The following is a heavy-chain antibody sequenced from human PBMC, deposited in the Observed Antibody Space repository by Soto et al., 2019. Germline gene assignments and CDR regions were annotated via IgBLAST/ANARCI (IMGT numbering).Heavy chain of an antibody. CDR2: INGDGSST. CDR3: VRGAPFDY. Sequence: GGSLRLSCVASGYTFSSQWMYWIRQVPGKGLVWVSRINGDGSSTRYADFVQGRFTISRDNAENTLYMQMNSLRAEDTAVYYCVRGAPFDYWGQGTLVTVSS. J-gene: IGHJ4*02. V-gene: IGHV3-74*01. CDR1: GYTFSSQW.